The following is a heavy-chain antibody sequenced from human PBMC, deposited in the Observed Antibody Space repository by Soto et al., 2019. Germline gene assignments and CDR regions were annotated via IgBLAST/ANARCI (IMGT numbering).Heavy chain of an antibody. J-gene: IGHJ6*02. CDR1: GYTFTGYY. V-gene: IGHV1-2*04. CDR3: ARGDIVVVVAATPTRYGMDV. CDR2: INPNSGGT. Sequence: QVQLVQSGAEVKKPGASVKVSCKASGYTFTGYYMHWVRQAPGQGLEWMGWINPNSGGTNYAQKFQAWVTMTRDTSISTDYMELSRLRSDDTAVYYCARGDIVVVVAATPTRYGMDVWGQGTTVTVSS. D-gene: IGHD2-15*01.